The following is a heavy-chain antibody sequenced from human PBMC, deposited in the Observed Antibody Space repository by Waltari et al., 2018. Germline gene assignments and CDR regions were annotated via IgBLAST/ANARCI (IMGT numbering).Heavy chain of an antibody. CDR1: GGSINSYY. V-gene: IGHV4-59*01. J-gene: IGHJ4*02. CDR2: MYYSGTT. CDR3: ARDRDNSGYPRLHD. Sequence: QMQLQESGPGLVKPSETLSLTCPVAGGSINSYYWSWIRQPPGKGLEWIGYMYYSGTTNYNPSLKSRVTISVETSKNQFSLRLSSVTAADTAVYYCARDRDNSGYPRLHDWGQGTLVTVSS. D-gene: IGHD3-22*01.